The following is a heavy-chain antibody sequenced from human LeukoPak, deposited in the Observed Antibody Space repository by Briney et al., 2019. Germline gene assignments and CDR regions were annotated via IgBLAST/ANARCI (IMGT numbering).Heavy chain of an antibody. CDR1: GGSISSGSYY. J-gene: IGHJ3*02. CDR2: IYTSGST. CDR3: ARFMYDFWSGSTNAFDI. V-gene: IGHV4-61*02. Sequence: PSQTLSLTCTVSGGSISSGSYYWSWIRQPAGKGLEWIGRIYTSGSTNYNPSLKSRVTISVDTSKNQFSLKLSSVTAADTAVYYCARFMYDFWSGSTNAFDIWGQGTMVTVSS. D-gene: IGHD3-3*01.